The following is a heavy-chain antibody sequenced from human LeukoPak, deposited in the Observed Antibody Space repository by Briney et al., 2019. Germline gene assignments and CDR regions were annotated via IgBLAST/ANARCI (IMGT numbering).Heavy chain of an antibody. D-gene: IGHD5-18*01. Sequence: GRSLRLSCAASGFTFSSYGMHWVRQAPGKGLEWVAVIWYDGSNKYYADSVKGRFTISRDNSKNTLYLQMNSLRAEDTAVYYCAKEVYSYGYSPFDYWGQGTLVTVSS. CDR1: GFTFSSYG. V-gene: IGHV3-33*06. CDR3: AKEVYSYGYSPFDY. CDR2: IWYDGSNK. J-gene: IGHJ4*02.